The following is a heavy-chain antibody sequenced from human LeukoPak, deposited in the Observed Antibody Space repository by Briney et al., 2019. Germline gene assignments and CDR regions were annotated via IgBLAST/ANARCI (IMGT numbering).Heavy chain of an antibody. J-gene: IGHJ5*02. Sequence: GGSLRLSCAASGFTFSSYWTSWVRQAPGKGLEWVANIKQDGSEKYYVDSVKGRFTISRDNAKNSLYLQMNSLRAEDTAVYYCARGRGFDPWGQGTLVTVSS. CDR1: GFTFSSYW. CDR3: ARGRGFDP. CDR2: IKQDGSEK. V-gene: IGHV3-7*01.